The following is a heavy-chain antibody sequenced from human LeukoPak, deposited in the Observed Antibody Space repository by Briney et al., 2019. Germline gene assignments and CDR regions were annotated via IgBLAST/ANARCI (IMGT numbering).Heavy chain of an antibody. CDR2: IYITGST. J-gene: IGHJ2*01. CDR3: ASGAFDGPLYGTYWYFHV. D-gene: IGHD1-14*01. V-gene: IGHV4-59*13. CDR1: GGSISSYY. Sequence: NPSETLSLTCTVSGGSISSYYWTWIRQPPGKGLEWIGDIYITGSTNYNPYLKRRVTMSVDTSKNQFSLRLSSVTAADTAVYYCASGAFDGPLYGTYWYFHVWGRGTLVTVSS.